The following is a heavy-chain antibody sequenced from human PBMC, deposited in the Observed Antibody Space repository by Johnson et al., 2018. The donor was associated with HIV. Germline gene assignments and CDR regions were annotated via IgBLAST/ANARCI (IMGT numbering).Heavy chain of an antibody. CDR3: AKVAVAGFDI. J-gene: IGHJ3*02. CDR1: GFTFSNYA. D-gene: IGHD6-19*01. CDR2: IRYDGSNK. Sequence: QVQLVESGGGVVQPGSSLRLSCAASGFTFSNYAVHWVRQAPGKGLEWVAVIRYDGSNKYYATSVKGRFTISRENSKNTLYLQMNSLRAEDTAVYYCAKVAVAGFDIWGQGTMVTVSS. V-gene: IGHV3-30*02.